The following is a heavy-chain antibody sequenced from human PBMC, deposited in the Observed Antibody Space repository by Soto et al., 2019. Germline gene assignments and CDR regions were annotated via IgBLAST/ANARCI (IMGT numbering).Heavy chain of an antibody. CDR1: GFTFTSSA. Sequence: QMQLVQSGPEVKKPGTSVKVSCKASGFTFTSSAMQWVRQARGQRLEWIGWIVVGSGNTNYAQKFQERVTITRDMSTSTAYMELSSLRSEDTAVYYCAAKGNYYDSSGYYYAKTSAYWYFDLWGRGTLVTVSS. J-gene: IGHJ2*01. V-gene: IGHV1-58*02. CDR3: AAKGNYYDSSGYYYAKTSAYWYFDL. D-gene: IGHD3-22*01. CDR2: IVVGSGNT.